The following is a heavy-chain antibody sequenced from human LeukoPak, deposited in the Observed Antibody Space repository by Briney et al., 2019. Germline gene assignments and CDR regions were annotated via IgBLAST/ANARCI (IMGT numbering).Heavy chain of an antibody. D-gene: IGHD6-13*01. J-gene: IGHJ1*01. Sequence: ASVKVSCKASGYTFTSYDINWVRQATGQGLEWMGWMNPNSGNTGYAQKFQGRVTMTRNTSISTAYMELSSLRSEDTAVYYCAGVSSSWYGEYFQHWGQGTLVTVSS. CDR3: AGVSSSWYGEYFQH. V-gene: IGHV1-8*01. CDR2: MNPNSGNT. CDR1: GYTFTSYD.